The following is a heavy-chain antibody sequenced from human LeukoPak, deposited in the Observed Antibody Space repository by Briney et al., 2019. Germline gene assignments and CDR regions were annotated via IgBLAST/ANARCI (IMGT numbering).Heavy chain of an antibody. J-gene: IGHJ5*02. Sequence: ASVKVSCKASGYTFTSYAMNWVRQSPGQGLEWMGWINTDSGNPTYAQGFTGRFVFSLDTSVSTAYLQINSLEAEDTAMYYCARGIGYCSDFSCHLDPWGQGTLVTVSS. D-gene: IGHD2-15*01. CDR1: GYTFTSYA. V-gene: IGHV7-4-1*02. CDR2: INTDSGNP. CDR3: ARGIGYCSDFSCHLDP.